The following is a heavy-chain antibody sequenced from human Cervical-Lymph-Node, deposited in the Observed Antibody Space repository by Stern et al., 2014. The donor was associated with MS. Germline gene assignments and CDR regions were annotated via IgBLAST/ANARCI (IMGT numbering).Heavy chain of an antibody. D-gene: IGHD6-6*01. CDR2: IIPIFGTA. J-gene: IGHJ4*02. CDR3: ARAAYSTSSYNY. Sequence: QVQLVESGAEVKKPGSSVKVSCKASGGTFNTNVISWVRQAPGQGLEWMGGIIPIFGTALYAQKFQGRVTITANESTRAIFMEPGSRRSEDTAVYYCARAAYSTSSYNYWGQGTLVIVSS. V-gene: IGHV1-69*01. CDR1: GGTFNTNV.